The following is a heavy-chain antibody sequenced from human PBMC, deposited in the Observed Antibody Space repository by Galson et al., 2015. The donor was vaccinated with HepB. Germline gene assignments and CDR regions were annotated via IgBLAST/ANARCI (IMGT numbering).Heavy chain of an antibody. Sequence: SVKVSCKASGGTFSSYAISWVRQAPGQGLEWMGGIIPIFGTANYAQKFQGRVTITADESTSTAYMELSSLRSEDTAVYYCARESSMVYAILGELDYWGQGTLVTVSS. CDR2: IIPIFGTA. V-gene: IGHV1-69*13. J-gene: IGHJ4*02. CDR3: ARESSMVYAILGELDY. CDR1: GGTFSSYA. D-gene: IGHD2-8*01.